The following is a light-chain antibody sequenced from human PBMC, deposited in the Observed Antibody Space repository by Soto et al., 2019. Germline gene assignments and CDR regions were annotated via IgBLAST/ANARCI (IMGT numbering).Light chain of an antibody. CDR3: QQLNSYAIT. Sequence: DIQMTQSPSTLSASVGDTVTVTCRASQSVSGWLAWYQQKPGEAPKLLIYAASTLQSGFPSRFSGSGSGTDFTLTISSLQPEDFATYYCQQLNSYAITFGQGTRLEI. CDR2: AAS. V-gene: IGKV1-5*01. J-gene: IGKJ5*01. CDR1: QSVSGW.